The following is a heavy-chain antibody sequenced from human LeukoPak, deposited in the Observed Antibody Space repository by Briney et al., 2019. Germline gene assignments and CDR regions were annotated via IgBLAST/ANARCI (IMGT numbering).Heavy chain of an antibody. Sequence: PGGSLRLSCAASGFTFSRYSMHWVRQAPGKGLVWVSHVNSDGSGTDYADSVKGRFTVSRDNAKNTLYLQMNSLGVEDTAVYYCVCLGLGGLSLDWGQGTLVTVSS. CDR3: VCLGLGGLSLD. CDR2: VNSDGSGT. J-gene: IGHJ4*02. CDR1: GFTFSRYS. V-gene: IGHV3-74*01. D-gene: IGHD3-16*01.